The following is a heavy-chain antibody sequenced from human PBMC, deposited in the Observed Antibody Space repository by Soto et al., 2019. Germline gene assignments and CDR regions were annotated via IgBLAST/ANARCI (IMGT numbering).Heavy chain of an antibody. Sequence: SETLSLTCTVSGGSISSYYWSWIRQPPGKGLEWIGYIYYSGSTNYNPSLKSRVTISVDTSKNQFSLKLSSVTAADTAVYYCARRYGGAFDLWGQGTTVTVSS. D-gene: IGHD3-10*01. CDR1: GGSISSYY. CDR3: ARRYGGAFDL. V-gene: IGHV4-59*08. J-gene: IGHJ3*01. CDR2: IYYSGST.